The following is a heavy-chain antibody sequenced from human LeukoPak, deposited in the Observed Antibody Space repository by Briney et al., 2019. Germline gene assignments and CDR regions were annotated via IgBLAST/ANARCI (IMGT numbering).Heavy chain of an antibody. D-gene: IGHD3-10*01. CDR3: AKDMVRGVTSWYFDL. CDR1: GFTFDDYA. V-gene: IGHV3-9*01. Sequence: GGSLRLSCAASGFTFDDYAMHWVRHAPGKGLEWVSGISWNSGSIGYADSVKGRFTISRDNAKNSLYLQMNSLRAEDTALYYCAKDMVRGVTSWYFDLWGRGTLVTVSS. CDR2: ISWNSGSI. J-gene: IGHJ2*01.